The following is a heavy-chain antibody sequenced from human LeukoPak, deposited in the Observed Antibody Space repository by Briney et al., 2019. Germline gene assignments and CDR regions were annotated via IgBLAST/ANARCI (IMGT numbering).Heavy chain of an antibody. J-gene: IGHJ3*02. D-gene: IGHD6-13*01. CDR3: ARLTAATGVWAFDI. V-gene: IGHV4-59*08. CDR1: GGSISDYY. CDR2: MDYSGST. Sequence: SETLSLTCTVSGGSISDYYWTWIRQSPGTGLEWIGYMDYSGSTAYNPSLKSRVTISIDTSKKQFSLELSSVTAADTAIYFCARLTAATGVWAFDIWGQGTMVTVSS.